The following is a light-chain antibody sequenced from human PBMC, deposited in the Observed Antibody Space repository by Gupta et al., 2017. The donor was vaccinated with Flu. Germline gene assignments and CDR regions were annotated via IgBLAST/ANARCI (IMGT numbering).Light chain of an antibody. Sequence: PGTLSLSAGERATLSCRASQSVSSSFLAWYQQRPGQAPRLIIYGASFRATGIPDRFSGTGSGTDYTLTSSRLEPEDFAVYYWQKDCNSLTFGGGTQVEIK. CDR1: QSVSSSF. CDR2: GAS. CDR3: QKDCNSLT. J-gene: IGKJ4*01. V-gene: IGKV3-20*01.